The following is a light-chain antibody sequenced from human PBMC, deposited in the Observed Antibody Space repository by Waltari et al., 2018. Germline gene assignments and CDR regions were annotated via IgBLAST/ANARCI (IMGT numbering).Light chain of an antibody. V-gene: IGKV1-39*01. J-gene: IGKJ2*01. Sequence: DIQMTQSPSSLSTSVGDRVTITCRASQSISTYLNWYQQTPGKAPKLLIYAASSLQSGVPSRFSGSGSGTDFTLTISSLQPEEFVTYYCQQSYSTPRTFGQGTRLEIK. CDR2: AAS. CDR3: QQSYSTPRT. CDR1: QSISTY.